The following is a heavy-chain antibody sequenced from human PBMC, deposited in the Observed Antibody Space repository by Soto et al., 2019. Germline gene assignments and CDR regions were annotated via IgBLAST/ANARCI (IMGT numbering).Heavy chain of an antibody. CDR1: GFSFSTSGVG. CDR2: IYWDDDK. D-gene: IGHD3-22*01. Sequence: QITLKESGPTLVKPTQTLTLTCTFSGFSFSTSGVGVGWIRQPPGKALEWLALIYWDDDKRYSPSLKSRLTITKDTSKNQVVLTMTNMDPVDTATYYCARHPYYKPIDYWGQGTLVTVSS. J-gene: IGHJ4*02. V-gene: IGHV2-5*02. CDR3: ARHPYYKPIDY.